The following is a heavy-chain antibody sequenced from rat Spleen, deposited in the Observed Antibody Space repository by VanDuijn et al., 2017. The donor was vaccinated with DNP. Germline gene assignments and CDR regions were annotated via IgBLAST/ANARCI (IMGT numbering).Heavy chain of an antibody. V-gene: IGHV3-1*01. CDR3: ARGNDGYYPNWYFDF. J-gene: IGHJ1*01. Sequence: EVQLQESGPGLVKPSQSLSLTCSVTGYSITSNYWAWIRKLPGNKMEWIGYINYSGSTGYNPSLKSRISITRDTSKNQFFLHLKSVTTEDTATYFCARGNDGYYPNWYFDFWGPGTMVTVSS. CDR2: INYSGST. D-gene: IGHD1-12*03. CDR1: GYSITSNY.